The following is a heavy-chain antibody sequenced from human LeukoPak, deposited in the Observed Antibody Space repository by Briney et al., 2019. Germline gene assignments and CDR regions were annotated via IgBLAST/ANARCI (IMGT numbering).Heavy chain of an antibody. CDR3: AKGLKVAAADY. J-gene: IGHJ4*02. D-gene: IGHD2-15*01. CDR2: IYSGGST. V-gene: IGHV3-53*01. Sequence: GGSLRLSCAASGFIVSSNYMSWVRQAPGKGLEWVSLIYSGGSTYYADSVKGRFTISRDNSKNTVYLQMSSLRVEDTAVYYCAKGLKVAAADYWGQGSLVTVSS. CDR1: GFIVSSNY.